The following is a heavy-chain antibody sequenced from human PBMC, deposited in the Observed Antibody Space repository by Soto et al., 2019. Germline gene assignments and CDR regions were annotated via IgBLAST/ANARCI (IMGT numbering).Heavy chain of an antibody. CDR3: AQIRVAAAGTINYYYGMDV. CDR2: IIPIFGTA. CDR1: GGTFISYA. Sequence: ASVKVSCTASGGTFISYAIIWVRQAPGQGLEWMGGIIPIFGTANYAQKFQGRVTITADESTSTAYMELSSLRSEDTAVYYCAQIRVAAAGTINYYYGMDVWGQGTKVTVSS. D-gene: IGHD6-13*01. J-gene: IGHJ6*02. V-gene: IGHV1-69*13.